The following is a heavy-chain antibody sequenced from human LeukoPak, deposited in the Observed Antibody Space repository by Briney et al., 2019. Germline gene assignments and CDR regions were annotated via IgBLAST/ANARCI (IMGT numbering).Heavy chain of an antibody. CDR1: GLTFSSSW. CDR3: TRGRWSNTPGIFDY. Sequence: GGSLRLSCAASGLTFSSSWMHWVRQAPGKGLVWVSRINSAGSDTGYADSVKGRFTISRDNSKNTLYLQMNSLRAEDTAVYYCTRGRWSNTPGIFDYWGQGTLVTVSS. V-gene: IGHV3-74*01. J-gene: IGHJ4*02. D-gene: IGHD5-24*01. CDR2: INSAGSDT.